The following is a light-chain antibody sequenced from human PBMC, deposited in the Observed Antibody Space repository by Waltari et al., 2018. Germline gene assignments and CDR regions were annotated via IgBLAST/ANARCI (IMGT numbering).Light chain of an antibody. CDR1: QRVLNSSNNKNY. CDR2: WAT. Sequence: DIVMTQSPDSLAVSLGERATINCKSSQRVLNSSNNKNYLAWYQQKPGQPPKLLIYWATTRESGVPDRFSGSGSGTDFTLTISRLQAEDVAVYYCQHYYSSPLTFGGGTKVEIK. J-gene: IGKJ4*01. CDR3: QHYYSSPLT. V-gene: IGKV4-1*01.